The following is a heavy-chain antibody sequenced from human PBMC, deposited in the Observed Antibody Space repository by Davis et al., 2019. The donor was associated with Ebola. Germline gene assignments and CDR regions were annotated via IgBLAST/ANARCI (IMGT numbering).Heavy chain of an antibody. V-gene: IGHV4-59*01. CDR3: ARGYYDSSGYYYLNY. J-gene: IGHJ4*02. CDR1: GGSISSYY. D-gene: IGHD3-22*01. Sequence: PSETLSLTCTVSGGSISSYYWSWIRQPPGKGLEWIGYIYYSGSTNYNPSLKSRVTISVEMSKNQFSLKLSSVTAADTAVYYCARGYYDSSGYYYLNYWGQGTLVTVSS. CDR2: IYYSGST.